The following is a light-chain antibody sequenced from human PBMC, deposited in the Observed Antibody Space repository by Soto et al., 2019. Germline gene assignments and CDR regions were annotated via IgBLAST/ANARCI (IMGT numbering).Light chain of an antibody. Sequence: QSVLTQPVSVSGSPGQSSTISCTGTSSDVGRYNLVSCYQQHAGKAPKLMIYEVTKRPSGVSNRFSGSKSGNTASLTISGLQADDEADYYCCSYAGSSAFEFGGGTKLTVL. V-gene: IGLV2-23*02. CDR1: SSDVGRYNL. CDR3: CSYAGSSAFE. CDR2: EVT. J-gene: IGLJ2*01.